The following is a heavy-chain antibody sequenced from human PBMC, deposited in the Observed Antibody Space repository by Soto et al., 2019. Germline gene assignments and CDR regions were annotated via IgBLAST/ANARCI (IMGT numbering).Heavy chain of an antibody. CDR3: ASGEYYFDY. CDR1: GFTFSSYA. Sequence: LRLSCAASGFTFSSYAMHWVRQAPGKGLEWVAVISYDGSNKYYADSVKGRFTISRDNSKNTLYLQMNSLRAEDTAVYYCASGEYYFDYWGQGTLVTVSS. D-gene: IGHD3-10*01. J-gene: IGHJ4*02. CDR2: ISYDGSNK. V-gene: IGHV3-30-3*01.